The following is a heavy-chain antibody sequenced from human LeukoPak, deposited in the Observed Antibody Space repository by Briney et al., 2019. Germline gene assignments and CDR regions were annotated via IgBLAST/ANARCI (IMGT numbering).Heavy chain of an antibody. CDR1: GDSVSSSDFS. CDR3: ATSTSLTMIRGPIWDYYSGMDV. V-gene: IGHV4-39*01. Sequence: PSETLSLTCTVSGDSVSSSDFSWGWIRQPPGKGLEWIGVMYYSGITYYNPSLKSRVTISIDTSKNQFSLKLTSVTAADTAVYYCATSTSLTMIRGPIWDYYSGMDVWGQGTTVTVPS. J-gene: IGHJ6*02. CDR2: MYYSGIT. D-gene: IGHD3-10*01.